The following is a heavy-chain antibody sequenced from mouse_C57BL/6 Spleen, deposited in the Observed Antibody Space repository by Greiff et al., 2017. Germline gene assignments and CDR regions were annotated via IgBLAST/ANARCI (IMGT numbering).Heavy chain of an antibody. J-gene: IGHJ2*01. V-gene: IGHV1-55*01. CDR2: IYPGSGST. D-gene: IGHD1-1*01. CDR1: GYTFTSYW. Sequence: VQLQQPGAELVKPGASVKMSCKASGYTFTSYWITWVKQRPGQGLEWIGDIYPGSGSTNYNEKFKSKATLTVDTSSSTAYMQLSSLTSEDSAVSYCARLNYYGSRPDYLDYWGQGTTLTVSS. CDR3: ARLNYYGSRPDYLDY.